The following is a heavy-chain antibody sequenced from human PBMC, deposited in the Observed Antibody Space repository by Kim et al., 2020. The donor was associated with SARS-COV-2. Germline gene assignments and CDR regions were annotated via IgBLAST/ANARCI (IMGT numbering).Heavy chain of an antibody. Sequence: YADSGKGRFTVSRDNAKNTLYLQMDSLRVEETALYYCAKDHESSGWPTFDYWGQGVLVTVSS. J-gene: IGHJ4*02. CDR3: AKDHESSGWPTFDY. D-gene: IGHD3-22*01. V-gene: IGHV3-23*01.